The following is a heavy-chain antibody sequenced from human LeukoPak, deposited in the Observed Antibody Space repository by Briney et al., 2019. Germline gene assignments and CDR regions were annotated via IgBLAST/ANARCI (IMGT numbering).Heavy chain of an antibody. D-gene: IGHD5-12*01. CDR1: GFTFSDYY. CDR2: ISSSSSDT. V-gene: IGHV3-11*05. CDR3: ARAKYGGYLYFEY. J-gene: IGHJ4*02. Sequence: AGTLSLSCAASGFTFSDYYMSWIRQAPGKGLEWVSYISSSSSDTNYADSVKGRFTISRDNAKNSLYVQMNSLRAEDTAVYYCARAKYGGYLYFEYWGQGTLVTVSS.